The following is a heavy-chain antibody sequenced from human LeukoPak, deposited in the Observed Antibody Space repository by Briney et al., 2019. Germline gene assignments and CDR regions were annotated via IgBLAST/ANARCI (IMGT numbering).Heavy chain of an antibody. CDR2: IIPIFGTA. CDR3: ARSGSYTRARKTGHNYYYYMDV. J-gene: IGHJ6*03. Sequence: SVKVSCKASGGTFSSYAISWVRQAPGQGLEWMGGIIPIFGTANYAQKFQGRVTITTDESTSTACMELSSLRSEDTAVYYCARSGSYTRARKTGHNYYYYMDVWGKGTTVTVSS. V-gene: IGHV1-69*05. CDR1: GGTFSSYA. D-gene: IGHD1-26*01.